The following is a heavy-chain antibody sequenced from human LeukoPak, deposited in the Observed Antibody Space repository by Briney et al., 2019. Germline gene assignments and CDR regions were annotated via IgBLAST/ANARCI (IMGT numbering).Heavy chain of an antibody. CDR3: ATGRLGYCSGGSCYSDTNNWFDP. Sequence: ASVKVSCKVSGYTLTELSMHWVRQAPGKGLEWMGGFDPEDGETIYAQKSQGRVTMTEDTSTDTAYMELSSLRSEDTAVYYCATGRLGYCSGGSCYSDTNNWFDPWGQGTLVTVSS. J-gene: IGHJ5*02. CDR2: FDPEDGET. CDR1: GYTLTELS. D-gene: IGHD2-15*01. V-gene: IGHV1-24*01.